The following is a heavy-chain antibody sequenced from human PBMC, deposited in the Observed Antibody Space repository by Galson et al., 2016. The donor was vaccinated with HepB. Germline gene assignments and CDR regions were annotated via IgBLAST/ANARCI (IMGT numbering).Heavy chain of an antibody. V-gene: IGHV1-46*01. J-gene: IGHJ4*02. CDR3: AREFGDCSSLECSKKHFDH. CDR2: INPGNGNT. CDR1: GYTFTSYG. Sequence: SVKVSCKASGYTFTSYGISWVRQAPGQGLEWMAIINPGNGNTNYAQKFQGRITMTRDTSTSTVYMELSSLRSEDTAVYYCAREFGDCSSLECSKKHFDHWGQGSLVTGSS. D-gene: IGHD2-2*01.